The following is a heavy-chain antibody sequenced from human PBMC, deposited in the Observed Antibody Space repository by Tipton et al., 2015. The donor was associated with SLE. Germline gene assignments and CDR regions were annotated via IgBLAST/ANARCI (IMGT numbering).Heavy chain of an antibody. CDR2: IYHSGST. CDR1: GYSISSGYY. J-gene: IGHJ3*02. D-gene: IGHD6-6*01. Sequence: TLSLTCTVSGYSISSGYYWGWIRQPPGKGLEWIGSIYHSGSTYYNPSLKSRVTISVDTSKNQFSLKLSSVTAADTAVYYCAREASYSSSSLAFDIWGQGTMVTVSS. CDR3: AREASYSSSSLAFDI. V-gene: IGHV4-38-2*02.